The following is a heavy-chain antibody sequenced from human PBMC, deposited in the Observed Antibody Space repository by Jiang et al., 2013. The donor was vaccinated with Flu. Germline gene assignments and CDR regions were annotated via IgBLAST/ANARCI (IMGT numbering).Heavy chain of an antibody. Sequence: TFTGYYMHWVRQAPGQGLEWMGWINPNSGGTNYAQKFQGWVTMTRDTSISTAYMELSRLRSDDTAVYYCARGVGDQLLWDDAFDIWGQGTMVTVSS. CDR1: TFTGYY. CDR2: INPNSGGT. V-gene: IGHV1-2*04. D-gene: IGHD2-2*01. J-gene: IGHJ3*02. CDR3: ARGVGDQLLWDDAFDI.